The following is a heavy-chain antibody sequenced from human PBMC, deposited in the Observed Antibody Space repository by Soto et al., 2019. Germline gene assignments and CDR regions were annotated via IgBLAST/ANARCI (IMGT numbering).Heavy chain of an antibody. CDR1: GFTFSSYS. V-gene: IGHV3-21*01. D-gene: IGHD2-2*01. CDR3: ARDRTVVVPALDAFDI. J-gene: IGHJ3*02. CDR2: ISSSSSYI. Sequence: GGSLRLSCAASGFTFSSYSMNWVRQAPGKGLEWVSSISSSSSYIYYADSVKGRFTISRDNAKNSLYLQMNSLRAEDTAVYYCARDRTVVVPALDAFDIWGQGTMVTVSS.